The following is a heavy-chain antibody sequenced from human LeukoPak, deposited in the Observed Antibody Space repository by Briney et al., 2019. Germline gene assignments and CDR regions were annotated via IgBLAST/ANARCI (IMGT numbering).Heavy chain of an antibody. Sequence: ASVTVSCKASGGTFSSYAISWVRQAPGQGLEWMGRIIPILGIANYAQKFQGRVTITADKSTSTAYMELSSLRSEDTAVYYCASLWLGYCSSTSCSNYGMDVWGQGTTVTVSS. CDR3: ASLWLGYCSSTSCSNYGMDV. CDR1: GGTFSSYA. D-gene: IGHD2-2*01. J-gene: IGHJ6*02. CDR2: IIPILGIA. V-gene: IGHV1-69*04.